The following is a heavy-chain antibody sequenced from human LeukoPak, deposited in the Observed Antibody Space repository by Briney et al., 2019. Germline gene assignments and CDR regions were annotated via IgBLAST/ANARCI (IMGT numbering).Heavy chain of an antibody. Sequence: GGSLRLSCAASGFTFSSYSMNWVRQAPGKGLEWVSSISSSSSYIYYADSVKGRFTISRDYAKNSLYLQMNSLRAEDTAVYYCARDLGIVVWVAFDIWGQGTMVTVSS. V-gene: IGHV3-21*04. CDR2: ISSSSSYI. D-gene: IGHD3-22*01. J-gene: IGHJ3*02. CDR3: ARDLGIVVWVAFDI. CDR1: GFTFSSYS.